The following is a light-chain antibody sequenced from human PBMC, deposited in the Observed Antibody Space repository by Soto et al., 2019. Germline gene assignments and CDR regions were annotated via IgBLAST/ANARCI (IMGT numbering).Light chain of an antibody. CDR2: DAS. J-gene: IGKJ4*01. CDR1: QSVSSY. V-gene: IGKV3-11*01. CDR3: QQRSNWPPALT. Sequence: EIVLTQSPAPLSLSPGERATLSCRASQSVSSYFAWSQQKPGQAPRLLIYDASNRATGIPARFSGSGSGTDFTLTISSLEPEDFAVYYCQQRSNWPPALTFGGGTKVQIK.